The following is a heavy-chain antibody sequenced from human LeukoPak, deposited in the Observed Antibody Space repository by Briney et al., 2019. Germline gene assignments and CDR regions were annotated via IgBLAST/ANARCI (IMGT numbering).Heavy chain of an antibody. CDR1: GFTFSSYA. J-gene: IGHJ6*02. D-gene: IGHD1-26*01. Sequence: GGSLRLSCAASGFTFSSYAMSWVRQAPGKGLEWVSAISGSGGSTYYADSVKGRFTISRDNSKNTLYLQMNSLRAEDTAVYYCARDSGLLPYGMDVWGQGTTVTVSS. V-gene: IGHV3-23*01. CDR2: ISGSGGST. CDR3: ARDSGLLPYGMDV.